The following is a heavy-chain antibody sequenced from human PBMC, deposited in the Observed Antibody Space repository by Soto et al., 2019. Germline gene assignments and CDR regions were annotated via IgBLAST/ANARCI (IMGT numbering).Heavy chain of an antibody. CDR3: ARDGDSSGWYPRPLDS. D-gene: IGHD6-19*01. CDR2: IIPIFGTA. Sequence: QVQLVQSGAEVKKPGSSVKVSCKASGGTFSSYAISWVRQAPGQGLEWMGGIIPIFGTANYEQKFQGRVTITADESTSKAYREQSSLRSEDTALYYCARDGDSSGWYPRPLDSWGQGTLVTASS. V-gene: IGHV1-69*01. CDR1: GGTFSSYA. J-gene: IGHJ4*02.